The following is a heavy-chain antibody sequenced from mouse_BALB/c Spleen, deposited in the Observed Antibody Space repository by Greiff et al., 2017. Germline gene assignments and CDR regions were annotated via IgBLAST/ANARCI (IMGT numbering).Heavy chain of an antibody. D-gene: IGHD2-12*01. Sequence: QVQLKQSGAELAKPGASVKMSCKASGYTFTSYWMHWVKQRPGQGLEWIGYINPSTGYTEYNQKFKDKATLTADTSASTAYMQLSSLTSEDSAVYCCARGLRLYYCDDWGQGTTRTVSS. J-gene: IGHJ2*01. CDR2: INPSTGYT. CDR1: GYTFTSYW. V-gene: IGHV1-7*01. CDR3: ARGLRLYYCDD.